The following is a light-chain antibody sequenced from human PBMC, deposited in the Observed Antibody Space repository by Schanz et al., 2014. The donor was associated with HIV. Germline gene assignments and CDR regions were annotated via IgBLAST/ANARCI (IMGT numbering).Light chain of an antibody. CDR2: ERT. CDR1: SSDVGGYNY. V-gene: IGLV2-8*01. CDR3: SSSGGSNNFVI. Sequence: QSVLTQPASVSGSPGQSITISCTGTSSDVGGYNYVSWYQHHPGKAPKLLISERTKRPSGVPDRFSGSTSGNTAFLTVSGLQAEDEADYYCSSSGGSNNFVIFGGGTKLTVL. J-gene: IGLJ2*01.